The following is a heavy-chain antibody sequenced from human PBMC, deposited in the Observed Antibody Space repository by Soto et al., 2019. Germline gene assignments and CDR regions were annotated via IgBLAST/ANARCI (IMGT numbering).Heavy chain of an antibody. V-gene: IGHV3-53*01. J-gene: IGHJ4*02. CDR2: IYSGGYT. D-gene: IGHD3-10*01. CDR3: AGRPGGGGY. CDR1: GFTVSNNY. Sequence: EVQLVESGGGLIQPGGSLRLSCAVSGFTVSNNYMSWVRQAPGKGLEGVSVIYSGGYTAYGDSVKGRFTISRDNSKNTRYLQENRLGAADPAVFYGAGRPGGGGYWGQGTLVTVSS.